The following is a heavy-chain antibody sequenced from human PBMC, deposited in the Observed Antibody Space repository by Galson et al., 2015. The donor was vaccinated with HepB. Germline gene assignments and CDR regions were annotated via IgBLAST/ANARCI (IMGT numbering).Heavy chain of an antibody. Sequence: SVKVSCKASGSTFTSYGISWVRQAPGQGLEWMGWISAYNGNTNYAQKLQGRVTMTTDTSTSTAYMELRSLRSDDTAVYYCARDLARGWRQSGGYWGQGTLVTVSS. CDR1: GSTFTSYG. J-gene: IGHJ4*02. D-gene: IGHD5-24*01. CDR2: ISAYNGNT. V-gene: IGHV1-18*01. CDR3: ARDLARGWRQSGGY.